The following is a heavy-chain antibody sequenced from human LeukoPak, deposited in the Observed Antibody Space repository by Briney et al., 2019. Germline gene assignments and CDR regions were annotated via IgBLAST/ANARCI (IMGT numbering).Heavy chain of an antibody. Sequence: PGGSLRLSCAASGFSFDEYAMHWVRQAPGKGLEWVSGISWNGGSRGYEDSVKGRFTISRDNAKNSLYLQMNSLRAEDTAVYYCARDLGQYYDTSDNWFDPWGQGTLVTVSS. V-gene: IGHV3-9*01. J-gene: IGHJ5*02. CDR3: ARDLGQYYDTSDNWFDP. CDR2: ISWNGGSR. CDR1: GFSFDEYA. D-gene: IGHD3-22*01.